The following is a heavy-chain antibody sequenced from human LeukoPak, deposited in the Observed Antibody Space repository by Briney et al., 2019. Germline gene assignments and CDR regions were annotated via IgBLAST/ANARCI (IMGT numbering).Heavy chain of an antibody. V-gene: IGHV1-69*04. CDR1: GGTFSSYA. J-gene: IGHJ4*02. Sequence: SVKVSCKASGGTFSSYAISWVRQAPGQGLEWMGRIIPILGIANYAQKFQGRVTITADKSTSTAYMELSSLRSEDTAVYYCARDGYGYVWGSSSNYWGQGTLVTVSS. D-gene: IGHD3-16*01. CDR2: IIPILGIA. CDR3: ARDGYGYVWGSSSNY.